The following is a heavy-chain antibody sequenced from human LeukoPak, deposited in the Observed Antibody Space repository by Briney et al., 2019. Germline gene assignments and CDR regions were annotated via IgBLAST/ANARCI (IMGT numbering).Heavy chain of an antibody. Sequence: GGSLRLSCAASGFTFSSYWMHWVRQVPGKGLVWVSRINSDGSGTGYGDSAKGRFTISRDNAKNTLYLQMNSLRAEDTAVYYCARGVRDGYNLFDYWGQGTLVTVSS. J-gene: IGHJ4*02. CDR2: INSDGSGT. CDR3: ARGVRDGYNLFDY. V-gene: IGHV3-74*01. D-gene: IGHD5-24*01. CDR1: GFTFSSYW.